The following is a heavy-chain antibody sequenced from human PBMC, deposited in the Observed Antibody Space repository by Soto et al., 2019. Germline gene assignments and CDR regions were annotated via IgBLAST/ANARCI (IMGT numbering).Heavy chain of an antibody. CDR2: ISSIDNTI. J-gene: IGHJ4*02. Sequence: HPGGSLRLSCAASGFTFSSYEMNWVRQAPGRGLEWVSYISSIDNTIYYADSVKGRFTISRDNAKYSLYLQMNSLRADDSAVYYCARGPPCDYWGQGTLVTVSS. V-gene: IGHV3-48*03. CDR1: GFTFSSYE. CDR3: ARGPPCDY.